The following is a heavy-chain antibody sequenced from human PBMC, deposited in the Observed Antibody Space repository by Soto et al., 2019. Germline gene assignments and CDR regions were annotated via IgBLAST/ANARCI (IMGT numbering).Heavy chain of an antibody. CDR1: GFTFGGSA. D-gene: IGHD6-19*01. Sequence: GSLRLSCAASGFTFGGSAMHWVRQASGKGLEWVGHIRSKTNSYATAYAESVKGRFTISRDDSMNTAYLQMNSLKTEDTAVYFCTRQTDAVQWLVVPTDYNFDYWGQGTLVTVSS. CDR3: TRQTDAVQWLVVPTDYNFDY. CDR2: IRSKTNSYAT. J-gene: IGHJ4*02. V-gene: IGHV3-73*01.